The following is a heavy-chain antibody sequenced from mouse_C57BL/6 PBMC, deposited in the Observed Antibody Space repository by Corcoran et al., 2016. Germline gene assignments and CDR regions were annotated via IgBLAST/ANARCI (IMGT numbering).Heavy chain of an antibody. D-gene: IGHD4-1*01. J-gene: IGHJ2*01. V-gene: IGHV3-6*01. CDR1: GYSITSGYY. CDR2: ISYDGSN. Sequence: DVQLQESGPGLVKPFQSLSLTCSVTGYSITSGYYWNWIRQFPGNKLEWMGYISYDGSNNYNPSLKNRISITRDTSKNQFFLKLNSVTTEDTATYYCAREGTGAFDYWGQGTTLTVSS. CDR3: AREGTGAFDY.